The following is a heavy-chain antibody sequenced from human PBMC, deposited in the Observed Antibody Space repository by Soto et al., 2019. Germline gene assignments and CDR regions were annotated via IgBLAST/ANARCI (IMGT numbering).Heavy chain of an antibody. CDR2: ISSSSSYI. J-gene: IGHJ2*01. V-gene: IGHV3-21*01. D-gene: IGHD6-6*01. Sequence: EVQLVESGGGLVKPGGSLRLSCAASGFTFSSYSMNWVRQAPGKGLEWVSSISSSSSYIYYADSVKGRFTISRDNAKNSLYLQMNSLRAEETDVYYCASSSSIHNWYFDLWGLGTLVTVSA. CDR1: GFTFSSYS. CDR3: ASSSSIHNWYFDL.